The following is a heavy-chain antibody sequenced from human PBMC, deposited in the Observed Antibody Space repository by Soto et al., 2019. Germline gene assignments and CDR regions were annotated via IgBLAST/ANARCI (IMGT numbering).Heavy chain of an antibody. CDR3: AKGFYYCSGGSCYSQYYYYYGMDV. D-gene: IGHD2-15*01. Sequence: GGSLRLSCAASGFTFSSYAMSWVRQAPGKGLEWVSAISGSGGSTYYADSVKGRFTISRDNSKNTLYLQMNSLRAEDTAVYYCAKGFYYCSGGSCYSQYYYYYGMDVWGQGTTVTVS. J-gene: IGHJ6*02. CDR2: ISGSGGST. V-gene: IGHV3-23*01. CDR1: GFTFSSYA.